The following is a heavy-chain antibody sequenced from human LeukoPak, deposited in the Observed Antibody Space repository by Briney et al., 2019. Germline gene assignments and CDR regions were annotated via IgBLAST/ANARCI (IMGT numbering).Heavy chain of an antibody. CDR2: ISSSSSYI. V-gene: IGHV3-21*01. J-gene: IGHJ3*02. CDR1: GFTFSSYS. CDR3: ASLADAFDI. Sequence: GGSLRLSCAASGFTFSSYSMNWVRQAPGKGLEWVSSISSSSSYIYHADSVKGRFTISRDNAKNSLYLQMNSLRAEDTAVYYCASLADAFDIWGQGTMVTVSS.